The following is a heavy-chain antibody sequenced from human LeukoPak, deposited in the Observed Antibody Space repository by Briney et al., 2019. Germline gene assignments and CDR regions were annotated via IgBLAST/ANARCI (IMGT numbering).Heavy chain of an antibody. Sequence: ASVKVSCKASGYSFTGFYMHWVRQAPGQGLEWMGRINPNSGGTNYAQKFQGRVTMTRDTSISTAYMELSRLRSDDTAVYYCASDDLRFLEWLFYYGMDVWGQGTTVTVSS. D-gene: IGHD3-3*01. V-gene: IGHV1-2*06. CDR3: ASDDLRFLEWLFYYGMDV. CDR2: INPNSGGT. CDR1: GYSFTGFY. J-gene: IGHJ6*02.